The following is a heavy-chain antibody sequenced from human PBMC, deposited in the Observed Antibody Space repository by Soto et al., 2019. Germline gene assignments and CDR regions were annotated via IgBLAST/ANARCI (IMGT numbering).Heavy chain of an antibody. CDR1: GFTFSSYG. D-gene: IGHD2-15*01. J-gene: IGHJ6*02. Sequence: EVQLLESGGGLVQPGGSLRLSCAASGFTFSSYGISWVRQAPGKGLEWVSTISGSGTTRYYADSVKGRFTISRDNSKITVSLQKTSLRAEDTAVYYCATLLGKDGFDVWGQGTTVTVSS. V-gene: IGHV3-23*01. CDR2: ISGSGTTR. CDR3: ATLLGKDGFDV.